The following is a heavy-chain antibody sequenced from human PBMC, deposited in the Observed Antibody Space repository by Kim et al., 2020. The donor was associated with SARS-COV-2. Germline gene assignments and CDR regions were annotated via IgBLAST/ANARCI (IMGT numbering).Heavy chain of an antibody. CDR2: ISSSSSYI. CDR1: GFTFSSYS. V-gene: IGHV3-21*01. CDR3: ARDRQLPYYGSGSYYPAPFDY. Sequence: GGSLRLSCAASGFTFSSYSMNWVRQAPGKGLEWVSSISSSSSYIYYADSVKGRFTISRDNAKNSLYLQMNSLRAEDTAVYYCARDRQLPYYGSGSYYPAPFDYWGQGTLVTVSS. J-gene: IGHJ4*02. D-gene: IGHD3-10*01.